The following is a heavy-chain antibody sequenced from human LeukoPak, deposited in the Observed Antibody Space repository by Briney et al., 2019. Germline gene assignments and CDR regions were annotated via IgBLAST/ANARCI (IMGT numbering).Heavy chain of an antibody. V-gene: IGHV4-59*01. J-gene: IGHJ4*02. D-gene: IGHD1-14*01. CDR1: GGSINSYY. CDR3: ARYHRRGVDY. CDR2: IYYSGST. Sequence: SETLSLTCTVSGGSINSYYWSWIRQPPGKGLEWIGYIYYSGSTDYNPSLKSRVTISVDTSKNQFSLKLSSVTAADTAVYYCARYHRRGVDYWGQGTLVTVSS.